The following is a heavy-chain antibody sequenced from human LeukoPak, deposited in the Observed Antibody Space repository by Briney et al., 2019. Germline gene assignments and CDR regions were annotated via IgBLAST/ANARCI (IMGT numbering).Heavy chain of an antibody. V-gene: IGHV3-23*01. CDR1: GFTFSSYA. J-gene: IGHJ4*02. D-gene: IGHD3-10*01. Sequence: GGSLRLSCAASGFTFSSYAMNWVRQAPGKGLEWVSIIFGTGDATYYADSVKGRFTVSRDNSKNTLYLQMNDLRPEDTAKYYCAKRNTMIRGGPCFDHWGQGLLVTVSS. CDR2: IFGTGDAT. CDR3: AKRNTMIRGGPCFDH.